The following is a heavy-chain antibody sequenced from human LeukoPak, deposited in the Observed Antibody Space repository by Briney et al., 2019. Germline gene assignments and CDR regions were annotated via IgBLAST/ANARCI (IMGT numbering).Heavy chain of an antibody. D-gene: IGHD3-16*02. Sequence: GGSLRLSCAASGFTFSSYSMNWVRQAPGKRLEWVSSISSSSSYIYYADSVKGRFTISRDNAKNSLYLQMNSLRAEDTAVYYCARDKNDYVWGSYRYEDYWGQGTLVTVSS. CDR1: GFTFSSYS. V-gene: IGHV3-21*01. CDR3: ARDKNDYVWGSYRYEDY. J-gene: IGHJ4*02. CDR2: ISSSSSYI.